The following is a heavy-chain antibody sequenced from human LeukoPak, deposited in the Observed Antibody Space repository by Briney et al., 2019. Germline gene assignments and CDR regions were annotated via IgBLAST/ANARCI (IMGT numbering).Heavy chain of an antibody. CDR1: GFTFSSYP. J-gene: IGHJ4*02. Sequence: GGSLRLSCAASGFTFSSYPMHWVRQAPGKGLEWVSSISSRSSYIYYADSVKGRFTISRDIAKNSLYLQMNSLRAEDTAVYYCAREIRSSSVFDYWGQGTLVTVSS. CDR3: AREIRSSSVFDY. D-gene: IGHD6-6*01. CDR2: ISSRSSYI. V-gene: IGHV3-21*01.